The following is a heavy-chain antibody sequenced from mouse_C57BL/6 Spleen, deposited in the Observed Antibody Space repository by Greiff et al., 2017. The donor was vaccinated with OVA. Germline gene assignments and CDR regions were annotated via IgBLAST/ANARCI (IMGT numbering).Heavy chain of an antibody. CDR3: ARGGYSKPNLFAY. V-gene: IGHV1-31*01. CDR1: GYSFTGYY. J-gene: IGHJ3*01. CDR2: IYPYNGVS. D-gene: IGHD2-5*01. Sequence: VQLKESGPELVKPGASVKISCKASGYSFTGYYMHWVKQSHGNILDWIGYIYPYNGVSSYNQKFKGKATLTVDKSSSTAYMELRSLTSEDSAVYYCARGGYSKPNLFAYWGQGTLVTVSA.